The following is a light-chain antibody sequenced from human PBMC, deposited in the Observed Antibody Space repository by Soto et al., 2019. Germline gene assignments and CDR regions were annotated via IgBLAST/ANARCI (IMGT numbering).Light chain of an antibody. V-gene: IGKV1-27*01. CDR1: QDISTY. CDR3: QKYNSAVFT. Sequence: DIQMTQSPSSLSASVGDRVTITCRASQDISTYLAWYQQRPGKVPELLIYHASTLQSGVPSRFSGSGSGTDFTLTISGLQPEDVATYFCQKYNSAVFTFGPGTKVDIK. J-gene: IGKJ3*01. CDR2: HAS.